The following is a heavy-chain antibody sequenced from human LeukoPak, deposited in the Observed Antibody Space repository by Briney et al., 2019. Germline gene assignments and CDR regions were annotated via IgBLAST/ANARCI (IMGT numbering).Heavy chain of an antibody. CDR1: GYSISSGYY. J-gene: IGHJ4*02. D-gene: IGHD3-22*01. Sequence: PSETLSLTCAISGYSISSGYYWAWIRQPPGKGLEWVGSIYHSGSTYYNPSLKSRVTISVDTSKNHFSLMLTSVTAADTAVYYCARSPTIYYDSSGYITADYFDCWGQGTLVTVSS. V-gene: IGHV4-38-2*01. CDR2: IYHSGST. CDR3: ARSPTIYYDSSGYITADYFDC.